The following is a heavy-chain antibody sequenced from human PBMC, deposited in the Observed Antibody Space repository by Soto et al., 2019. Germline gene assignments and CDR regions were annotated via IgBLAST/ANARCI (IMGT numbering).Heavy chain of an antibody. CDR1: GASVSSNSAA. D-gene: IGHD6-19*01. Sequence: SQPLSLNSAISGASVSSNSAACNWSRQSPSRGLEWLGRTYYRSKWYNDYAVSVKSRITINPDTSKNQFSLQLNSVTPEDTAVYYCARRGLAVAGFDTWALGTLVNVSS. CDR3: ARRGLAVAGFDT. J-gene: IGHJ5*02. CDR2: TYYRSKWYN. V-gene: IGHV6-1*01.